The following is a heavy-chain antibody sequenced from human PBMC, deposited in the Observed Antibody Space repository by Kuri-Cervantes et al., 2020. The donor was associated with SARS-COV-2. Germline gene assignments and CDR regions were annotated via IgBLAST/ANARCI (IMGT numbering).Heavy chain of an antibody. V-gene: IGHV5-51*01. D-gene: IGHD2-2*02. CDR3: ARLPCSSTSCYTRYDYYGMDV. CDR2: IYLGDSDT. J-gene: IGHJ6*02. CDR1: GYSFANYW. Sequence: GESLKISCKGSGYSFANYWIGWVRQMPGKGLEWMGVIYLGDSDTRYSPSFQGQVTISADKSISTAYLQWSSLKASDTAMYYCARLPCSSTSCYTRYDYYGMDVWGQGTTVTVSS.